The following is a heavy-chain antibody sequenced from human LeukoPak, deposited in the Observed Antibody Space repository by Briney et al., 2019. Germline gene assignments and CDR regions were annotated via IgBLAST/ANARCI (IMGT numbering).Heavy chain of an antibody. J-gene: IGHJ4*02. CDR1: GFTFSTYV. CDR3: ARDLRDSYGFFAFDY. Sequence: GGSLRLSCAASGFTFSTYVMHWVRQAPGKGLDWVALIWDDGNNKYYADSVKGRFTISRDNSKNTLYLQMNSLRAEDTAVYYCARDLRDSYGFFAFDYWGQGTLVTVSS. V-gene: IGHV3-33*01. D-gene: IGHD5-18*01. CDR2: IWDDGNNK.